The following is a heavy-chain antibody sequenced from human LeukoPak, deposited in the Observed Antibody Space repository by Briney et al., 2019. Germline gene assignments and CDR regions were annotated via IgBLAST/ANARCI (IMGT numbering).Heavy chain of an antibody. D-gene: IGHD6-19*01. Sequence: PGGSLRLSCAASGVTFSRCAMHWVRQAPGKGLECMAVISNDGSNKYYADSVKGRFTISRDNSKNTLYLQMNSLRAEDTAVYYCARAAGIAVDGPFEFWGQGTLVIVSS. V-gene: IGHV3-30-3*01. CDR2: ISNDGSNK. CDR3: ARAAGIAVDGPFEF. CDR1: GVTFSRCA. J-gene: IGHJ4*02.